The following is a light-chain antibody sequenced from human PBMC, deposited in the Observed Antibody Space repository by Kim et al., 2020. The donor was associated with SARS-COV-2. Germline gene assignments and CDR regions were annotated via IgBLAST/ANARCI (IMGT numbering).Light chain of an antibody. Sequence: SASVGDRVTITRRASQGISTYLNWYQQRPGNAPKLLIFAASSLHSGVPSRFSGSGSGTDFTLTICSLHPDDFATYFCQQSYSTPYPFGQGTQLEI. J-gene: IGKJ2*01. CDR3: QQSYSTPYP. CDR2: AAS. V-gene: IGKV1-39*01. CDR1: QGISTY.